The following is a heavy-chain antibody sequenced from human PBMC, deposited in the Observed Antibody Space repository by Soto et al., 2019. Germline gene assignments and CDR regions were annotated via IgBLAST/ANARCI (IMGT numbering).Heavy chain of an antibody. D-gene: IGHD1-26*01. Sequence: ASVKVSCKVSGYTLIELSMHWVRQAPGKGLEWMGGFDPEDGKTIYAQKFQGRVTMTEDTSTDTAYMELSSLRSEDTAVYYCATDAIVAAFTLDYWGQGTLVTVSS. CDR1: GYTLIELS. J-gene: IGHJ4*02. CDR3: ATDAIVAAFTLDY. CDR2: FDPEDGKT. V-gene: IGHV1-24*01.